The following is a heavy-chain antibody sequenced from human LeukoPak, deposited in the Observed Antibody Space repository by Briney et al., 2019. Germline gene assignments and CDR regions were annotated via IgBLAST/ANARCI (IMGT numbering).Heavy chain of an antibody. D-gene: IGHD3-10*01. CDR1: GGSISSGGYY. CDR3: ARGRYGSGYFDY. CDR2: VYISGST. Sequence: SETLSLTCAVSGGSISSGGYYWSWIRQPAGRGLEWIGHVYISGSTNNNPSLKSRVTISVDTSKNQFSLKLSSVTAADTAVYYCARGRYGSGYFDYWGQGTLVTVSS. V-gene: IGHV4-61*09. J-gene: IGHJ4*02.